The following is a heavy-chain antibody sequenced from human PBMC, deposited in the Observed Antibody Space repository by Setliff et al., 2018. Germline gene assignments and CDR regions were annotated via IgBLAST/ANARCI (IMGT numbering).Heavy chain of an antibody. CDR1: GFACSKYW. CDR3: ARDQFRNSGGLYS. D-gene: IGHD1-7*01. Sequence: PGGSLRLSCGASGFACSKYWMYWVRQVPGKGLVWVSRINPDGTITNYEDPVKGRFTISRDNAKSTLYLQMSSLRADDTAMYYCARDQFRNSGGLYSWGQGTLVT. CDR2: INPDGTIT. J-gene: IGHJ5*02. V-gene: IGHV3-74*01.